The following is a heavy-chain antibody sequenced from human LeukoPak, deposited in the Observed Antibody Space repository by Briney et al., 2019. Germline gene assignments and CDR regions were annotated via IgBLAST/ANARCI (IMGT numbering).Heavy chain of an antibody. J-gene: IGHJ6*02. D-gene: IGHD3-10*01. CDR1: GFTFSSFS. V-gene: IGHV3-23*01. Sequence: GGSLRLSCAASGFTFSSFSMNWVRQAPGKGLEWVSTISTGGAATYYADSVKGRFTISRDNSENTLYLQMNSLRAEDTAVYYCAKDNYGSGEPYYYYYGMDVWGQGTTVTVSS. CDR3: AKDNYGSGEPYYYYYGMDV. CDR2: ISTGGAAT.